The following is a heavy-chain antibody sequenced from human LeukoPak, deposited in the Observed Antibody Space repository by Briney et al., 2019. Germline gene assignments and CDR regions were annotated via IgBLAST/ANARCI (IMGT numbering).Heavy chain of an antibody. D-gene: IGHD3-10*01. CDR3: ARHLDYYGSGTYEF. CDR1: GGSISSYH. Sequence: SETLSLTCIVSGGSISSYHWSWIRQPPGKGLEWIGYISYSGSTNYNPSLKSRVTISVDTSKNQFSLRLSSVTAADTAVYYCARHLDYYGSGTYEFRGQGTLVTVSS. J-gene: IGHJ4*02. CDR2: ISYSGST. V-gene: IGHV4-59*08.